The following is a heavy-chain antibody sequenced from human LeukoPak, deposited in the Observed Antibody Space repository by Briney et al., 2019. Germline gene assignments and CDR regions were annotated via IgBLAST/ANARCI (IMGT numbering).Heavy chain of an antibody. J-gene: IGHJ4*02. V-gene: IGHV4-34*01. D-gene: IGHD5-24*01. CDR2: INHSGST. CDR1: GGSFSGYY. Sequence: SETLSLTCAVYGGSFSGYYWSWIRQPPGKGLEWIGEINHSGSTNYNPSLKSRVTISVDTSKNQFSLKLSSVTAADTAVYYCPRRGYKGDFWGQGTLVTVSS. CDR3: PRRGYKGDF.